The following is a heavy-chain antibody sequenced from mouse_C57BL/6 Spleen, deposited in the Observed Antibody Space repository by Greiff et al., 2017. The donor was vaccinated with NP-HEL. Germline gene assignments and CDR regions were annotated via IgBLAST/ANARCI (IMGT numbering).Heavy chain of an antibody. CDR3: TGWLLRWFAY. V-gene: IGHV14-4*01. CDR1: GFNIKDDY. D-gene: IGHD2-3*01. Sequence: EVQLQQSGAELVRPGASVKLSCTASGFNIKDDYMHWVKQRPEQGLEWIGWIDPENGDTEYASKFQGKATITADTSSNTAYLQLSSLTSEDTAVYYCTGWLLRWFAYWGQGTLVTVSA. J-gene: IGHJ3*01. CDR2: IDPENGDT.